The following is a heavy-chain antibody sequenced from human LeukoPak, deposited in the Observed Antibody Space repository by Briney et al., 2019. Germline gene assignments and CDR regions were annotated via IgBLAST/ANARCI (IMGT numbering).Heavy chain of an antibody. CDR2: IYYSGST. J-gene: IGHJ4*02. CDR1: GGSISSYY. Sequence: SETLSLTCTVSGGSISSYYWSWIRQPPGKGLEWIGYIYYSGSTNYNPSLKSRVTISVDTSKNQFSLKLSSVTAADTAVYYCARHPQMATIRRLYYFDYWGQGTLVTVSS. V-gene: IGHV4-59*08. CDR3: ARHPQMATIRRLYYFDY. D-gene: IGHD5-24*01.